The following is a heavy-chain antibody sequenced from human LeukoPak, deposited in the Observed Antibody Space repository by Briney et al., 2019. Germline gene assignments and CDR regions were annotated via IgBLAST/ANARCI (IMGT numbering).Heavy chain of an antibody. CDR1: GFTFSSYS. CDR3: ARGPDDAFDI. V-gene: IGHV3-23*01. CDR2: ISSSGGST. Sequence: GGSLRLSCAASGFTFSSYSMNWVRQAPGKGLEWVSAISSSGGSTYYADSVRGRFTISRDNSKNTLYLQMNSLRAEDTAVYYCARGPDDAFDIWGQGTMVTVSS. J-gene: IGHJ3*02.